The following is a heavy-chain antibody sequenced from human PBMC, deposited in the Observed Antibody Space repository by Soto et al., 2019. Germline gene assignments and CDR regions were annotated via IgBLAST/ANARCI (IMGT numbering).Heavy chain of an antibody. CDR3: AKSIGGPANGIAF. CDR1: GFRFDDYG. Sequence: GGSLRLSCAASGFRFDDYGMHWVRQVPGKGLEWVSGISYYSGSIGYADSVKGRFTISRDNAKNSLYLQMNSLRAEDTALYYFAKSIGGPANGIAFWAQGTTVTVSS. CDR2: ISYYSGSI. J-gene: IGHJ6*02. D-gene: IGHD2-15*01. V-gene: IGHV3-9*01.